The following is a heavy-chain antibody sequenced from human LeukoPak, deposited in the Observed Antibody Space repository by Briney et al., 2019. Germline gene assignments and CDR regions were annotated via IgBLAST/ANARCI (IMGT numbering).Heavy chain of an antibody. CDR3: ARDSGSYYWFDAFDI. CDR1: GFTFSSYE. V-gene: IGHV3-48*03. Sequence: GGSLRLSCAASGFTFSSYEMNWVRQAPGKGLEWVSYISSSGSTIYYADSVKGRFTISRDNAKNSLYLQMNSLRAEDTAVYYCARDSGSYYWFDAFDIWGQGTMVTVSS. J-gene: IGHJ3*02. D-gene: IGHD1-26*01. CDR2: ISSSGSTI.